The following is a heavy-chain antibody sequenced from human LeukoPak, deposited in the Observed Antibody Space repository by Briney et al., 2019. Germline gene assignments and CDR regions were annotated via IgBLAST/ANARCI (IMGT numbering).Heavy chain of an antibody. Sequence: ASVKVSCKASGYTFTSYGISWVRQAPGQGLERMGWISAYNGNTNYAQKLQGRVTMTTDTSTSTAYMELRSLRSDDTAVYYCARDQHIVVVTAILNYWGQGTLVTVSS. J-gene: IGHJ4*02. CDR1: GYTFTSYG. CDR2: ISAYNGNT. CDR3: ARDQHIVVVTAILNY. V-gene: IGHV1-18*01. D-gene: IGHD2-21*02.